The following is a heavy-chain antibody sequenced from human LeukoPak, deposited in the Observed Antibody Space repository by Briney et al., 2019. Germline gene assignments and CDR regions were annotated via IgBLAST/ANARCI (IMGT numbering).Heavy chain of an antibody. Sequence: GASVKVSCKVSGYTLTELSMHWVRQAPGKGLEWMGGFDPEDGETIYAQKFQGRVTMTEDTSTDTAYMELSSLRSEDTAVYYCARDLRLYCSSTSCSHFDYWGQGTLVTVSS. CDR1: GYTLTELS. CDR2: FDPEDGET. D-gene: IGHD2-2*01. V-gene: IGHV1-24*01. CDR3: ARDLRLYCSSTSCSHFDY. J-gene: IGHJ4*02.